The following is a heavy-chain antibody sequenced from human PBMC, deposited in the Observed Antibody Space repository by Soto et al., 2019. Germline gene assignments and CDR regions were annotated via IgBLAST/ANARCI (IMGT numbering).Heavy chain of an antibody. CDR2: INPSGGST. J-gene: IGHJ4*02. V-gene: IGHV1-46*01. D-gene: IGHD5-12*01. CDR3: AREHSGYEPEWVFDY. CDR1: GYTFTSYY. Sequence: ASVKVSCKASGYTFTSYYMHWVRQAPGQGLEWMGIINPSGGSTSYAQKFQGRVTMTRDTSTSTVYMELSSLRSEDTAVYYCAREHSGYEPEWVFDYRGQGTLVTVSS.